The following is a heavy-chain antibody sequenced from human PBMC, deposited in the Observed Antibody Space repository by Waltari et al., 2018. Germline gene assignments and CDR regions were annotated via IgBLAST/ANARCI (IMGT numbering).Heavy chain of an antibody. CDR2: IGGSGGDT. CDR1: GFTFSHYG. Sequence: EVQLLESGGGLVQPGGSLRLSCVTSGFTFSHYGMSGVRQAPGRGLGWVSTIGGSGGDTYYPESVRGRFIISRDNSQNTLYVQMNILRDEDTAVYYCAKDAERPWGAFEIRGQGTMVTVSS. CDR3: AKDAERPWGAFEI. D-gene: IGHD3-16*01. V-gene: IGHV3-23*01. J-gene: IGHJ3*02.